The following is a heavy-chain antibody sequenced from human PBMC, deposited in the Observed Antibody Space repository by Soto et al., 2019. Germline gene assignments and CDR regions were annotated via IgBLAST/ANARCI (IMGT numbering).Heavy chain of an antibody. CDR1: GYSFTSYW. D-gene: IGHD2-2*01. J-gene: IGHJ6*02. Sequence: GESLKISCKGSGYSFTSYWIGWVRQMPGKGLEWMGIIYPGDSDTRYSPSFQGQVTISADKSISTAYLQWSSLKASDTAMYYCATCRTSCYSNPSYYYYYGMDVWGQGTTVTV. CDR2: IYPGDSDT. V-gene: IGHV5-51*01. CDR3: ATCRTSCYSNPSYYYYYGMDV.